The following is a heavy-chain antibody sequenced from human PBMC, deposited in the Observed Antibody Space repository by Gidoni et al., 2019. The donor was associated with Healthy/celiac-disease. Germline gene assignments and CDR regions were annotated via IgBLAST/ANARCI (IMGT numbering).Heavy chain of an antibody. J-gene: IGHJ6*02. CDR2: INAGNGNT. Sequence: QVQLVQSGAEVKKPGASGKVSCKASGYTFTSYAMHWVRQAPGQRIEWMGWINAGNGNTKYSQKFQGRVTITRDTSASTAYMELSSLRSEDTAVYYCARDHNYYYGMDVWGQGTTVTVSS. CDR1: GYTFTSYA. V-gene: IGHV1-3*01. CDR3: ARDHNYYYGMDV.